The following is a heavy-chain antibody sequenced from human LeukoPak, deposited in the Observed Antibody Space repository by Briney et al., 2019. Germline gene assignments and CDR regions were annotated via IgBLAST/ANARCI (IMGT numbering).Heavy chain of an antibody. CDR3: ARHRGDYYYYGMDV. Sequence: KPSETLSLTCTVSGGSISSYYWSWIRQPAGKGLEWIGRIYTSGSTNYNPSLKSRVTISVDTSKNQFSPKLSSVTAADTAVYYCARHRGDYYYYGMDVWGQGTTVTVSS. D-gene: IGHD3-10*01. CDR1: GGSISSYY. V-gene: IGHV4-4*07. CDR2: IYTSGST. J-gene: IGHJ6*02.